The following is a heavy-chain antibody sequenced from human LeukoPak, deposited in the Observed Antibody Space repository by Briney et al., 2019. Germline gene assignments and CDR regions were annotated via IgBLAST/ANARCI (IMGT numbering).Heavy chain of an antibody. J-gene: IGHJ4*02. V-gene: IGHV4-59*01. CDR3: ARAGNDWNTGYYFDY. CDR2: IYNSGST. Sequence: SETLSLTCTVSGGSISSYHWSWIRQPPGKGLEWIGYIYNSGSTNYNPSLKSRVTLSVDTSKNQFSLKLSSVTAADTAVYYCARAGNDWNTGYYFDYWGQGTLVTVSS. D-gene: IGHD1/OR15-1a*01. CDR1: GGSISSYH.